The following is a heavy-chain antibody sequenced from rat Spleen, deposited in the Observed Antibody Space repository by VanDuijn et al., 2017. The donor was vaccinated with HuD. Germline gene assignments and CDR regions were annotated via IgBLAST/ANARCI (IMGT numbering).Heavy chain of an antibody. V-gene: IGHV5-20*01. Sequence: EVQLVESGGGLVQPGTSMKLSCAASGFTFIDYYMAWVRQAPKKGLEWVASINYDGGSTYYRDSVKGRFTISRDNAKSSLYLQMDSLRSEDTATYYCTTEGGTQPWRYFDYWGQGVMVTVSS. D-gene: IGHD1-10*01. CDR1: GFTFIDYY. CDR3: TTEGGTQPWRYFDY. CDR2: INYDGGST. J-gene: IGHJ2*01.